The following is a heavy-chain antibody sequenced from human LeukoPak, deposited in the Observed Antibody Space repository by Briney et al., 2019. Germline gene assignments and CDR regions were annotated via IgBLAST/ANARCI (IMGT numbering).Heavy chain of an antibody. V-gene: IGHV4-59*12. CDR3: AREERYSSSWGRYYYYGMDV. Sequence: SETLSLTCTVSGGCISSYYWSWIRQPPGKGLEWIGYIYYSGSTNYNPSLKSRVTISVDTSKNQFSLKLSSVTAADTAVYYCAREERYSSSWGRYYYYGMDVWGQGTTVTVSS. CDR1: GGCISSYY. J-gene: IGHJ6*02. D-gene: IGHD6-13*01. CDR2: IYYSGST.